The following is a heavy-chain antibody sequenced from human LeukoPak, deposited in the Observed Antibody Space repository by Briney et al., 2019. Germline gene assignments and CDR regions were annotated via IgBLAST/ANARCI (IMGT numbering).Heavy chain of an antibody. CDR3: QAVYGGNSRFYYYYMDV. V-gene: IGHV3-15*01. Sequence: GGSLRLSCAASGFTFSNAWMSWVRQAPGKGLEWVGRIKSKTDGGTTDYAAPVKGRFTISRDDSKNTLYLQMNSLKTEDTAVYYCQAVYGGNSRFYYYYMDVWGKGTTVTVPS. D-gene: IGHD4-23*01. CDR2: IKSKTDGGTT. CDR1: GFTFSNAW. J-gene: IGHJ6*03.